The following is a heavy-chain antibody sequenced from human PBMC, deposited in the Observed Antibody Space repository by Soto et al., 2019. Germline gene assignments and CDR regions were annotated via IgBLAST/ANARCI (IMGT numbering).Heavy chain of an antibody. CDR3: ARDGSDYDFWSGYSNFDY. CDR2: ISAYNGNT. J-gene: IGHJ4*02. Sequence: GASGKVSCKASGYTFTSYGISWVRQAPGQGLEWMGWISAYNGNTNYAQKLQGRVTMTTDTSTSTAYMELRSLRSDDTAVYYCARDGSDYDFWSGYSNFDYWGQGTLVTVSS. CDR1: GYTFTSYG. V-gene: IGHV1-18*01. D-gene: IGHD3-3*01.